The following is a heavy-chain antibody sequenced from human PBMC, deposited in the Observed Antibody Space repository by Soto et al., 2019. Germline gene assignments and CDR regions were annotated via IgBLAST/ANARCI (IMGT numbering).Heavy chain of an antibody. Sequence: LRLSCEGSGFTFSAYAMNWVRQAPGKGLEWVSYISSRSDTLYYADSVKGRFTISRDNAKNSVYLQVNDLRDEGTAVYYCARDWDIVILSVPIPNYNYGMDVWGQGTTVTVSS. J-gene: IGHJ6*02. CDR3: ARDWDIVILSVPIPNYNYGMDV. V-gene: IGHV3-48*02. CDR2: ISSRSDTL. CDR1: GFTFSAYA. D-gene: IGHD2-15*01.